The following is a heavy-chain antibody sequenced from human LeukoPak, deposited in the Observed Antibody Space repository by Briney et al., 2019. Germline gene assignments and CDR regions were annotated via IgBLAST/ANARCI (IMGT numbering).Heavy chain of an antibody. CDR2: INHSGST. J-gene: IGHJ4*02. Sequence: SETLSLTCAVYGGSFSGYYWSWIRQPPGKGLEWIGEINHSGSTNYNLSLKSRVTISVDTSKNQFSLKLSSVTAADTAVYYCARVGEQQLVNLQFLSDSLYFDYWGQGTLVTVSS. CDR3: ARVGEQQLVNLQFLSDSLYFDY. V-gene: IGHV4-34*01. D-gene: IGHD6-13*01. CDR1: GGSFSGYY.